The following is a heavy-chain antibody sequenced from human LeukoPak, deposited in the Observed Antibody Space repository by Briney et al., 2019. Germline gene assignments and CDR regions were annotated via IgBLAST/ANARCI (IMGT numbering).Heavy chain of an antibody. CDR2: ISSSRSTI. Sequence: GGSLRLSCAASGFTFSSYSMNWVRQAPGKGLEWVSYISSSRSTIYYADSVKGRFTISRDNAKNSLYLQMNSLRDEDTAVYRCARVWGIAAAGGEIEYWGQGTLVTVSS. CDR1: GFTFSSYS. J-gene: IGHJ4*02. CDR3: ARVWGIAAAGGEIEY. V-gene: IGHV3-48*02. D-gene: IGHD6-13*01.